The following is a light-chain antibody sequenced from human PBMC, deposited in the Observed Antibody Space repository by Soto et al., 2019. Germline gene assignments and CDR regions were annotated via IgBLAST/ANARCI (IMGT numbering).Light chain of an antibody. J-gene: IGKJ4*01. CDR1: QSVSSY. V-gene: IGKV3-11*01. CDR3: QQYSSYSPLT. CDR2: DAS. Sequence: EIVLTQSPATLSLSPGERATLSCWASQSVSSYLAWYQHKPGQAPRLLIYDASNRATGIPARFSGSGSGTDFTLTIASVQPEDFATYYCQQYSSYSPLTFGGGTKVDI.